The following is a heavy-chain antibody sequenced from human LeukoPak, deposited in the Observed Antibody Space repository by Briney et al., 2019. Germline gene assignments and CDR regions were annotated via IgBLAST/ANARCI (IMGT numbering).Heavy chain of an antibody. V-gene: IGHV4-4*02. CDR1: GGSISSSNW. Sequence: SETLSLTCAVSGGSISSSNWWSWVRPPPGKGLEWIGEIYHSGSTNYNPSLKSRVTISVDTSKNQFSLKLNSVTAADTAVYFCARTTEGGYTYDYFYYYYMDVWGKGTTVTISS. J-gene: IGHJ6*03. D-gene: IGHD5-18*01. CDR2: IYHSGST. CDR3: ARTTEGGYTYDYFYYYYMDV.